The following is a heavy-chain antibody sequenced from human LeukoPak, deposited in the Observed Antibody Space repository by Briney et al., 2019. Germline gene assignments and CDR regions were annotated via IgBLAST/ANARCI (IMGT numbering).Heavy chain of an antibody. CDR2: ISYDGSNK. J-gene: IGHJ4*02. Sequence: GGSLRLSCAASGFTFSGYPIHWVRQAPGKGLEWVAVISYDGSNKYYADSVKGRFTISRDNSKNTLYLQMNSLRAEDTAVYYCAKGGVTYDSSGYDYWGQGTLVTVSS. CDR1: GFTFSGYP. D-gene: IGHD3-22*01. CDR3: AKGGVTYDSSGYDY. V-gene: IGHV3-30-3*02.